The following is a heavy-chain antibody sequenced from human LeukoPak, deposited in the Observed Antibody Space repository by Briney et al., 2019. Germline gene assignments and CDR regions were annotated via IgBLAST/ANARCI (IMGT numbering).Heavy chain of an antibody. CDR2: IWYDGSNK. CDR1: GFTFSSYG. V-gene: IGHV3-33*01. Sequence: PGGSLRLSCAASGFTFSSYGMHWVRQAPGKGLEWVAVIWYDGSNKYYADSVKGRFTISRDNSKNTLYLQMNSLRAEDTAVYYCARPKWELLTHDAFDIWGQGTMVTVSS. D-gene: IGHD1-26*01. J-gene: IGHJ3*02. CDR3: ARPKWELLTHDAFDI.